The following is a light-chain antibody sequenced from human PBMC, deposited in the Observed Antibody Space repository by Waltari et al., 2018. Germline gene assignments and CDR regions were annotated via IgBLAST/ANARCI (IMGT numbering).Light chain of an antibody. Sequence: QSVLTQPPSASGTPGQKVTISCSGSSSNIGNNPVNWYQQLPGTAPKLLLYSNHQRPSGFPDRCSGSKSGTSASLAIGGLHSEDEADYYCAAWDDSLNGPVFGGGTKLTVL. CDR2: SNH. J-gene: IGLJ3*02. CDR1: SSNIGNNP. V-gene: IGLV1-44*01. CDR3: AAWDDSLNGPV.